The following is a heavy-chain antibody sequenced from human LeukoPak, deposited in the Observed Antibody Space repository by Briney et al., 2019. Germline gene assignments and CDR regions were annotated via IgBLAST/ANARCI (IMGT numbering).Heavy chain of an antibody. CDR1: GFTVSSNY. CDR2: IYSGGST. CDR3: ARGVVGALDAVDI. Sequence: GGSLRLSCAASGFTVSSNYMSWIRQAPGKGLEWFSVIYSGGSTYYADSVKGRFTISRDNSKNTLYLQMNSLRAEDTAVYYCARGVVGALDAVDIWVQGTMVTVSS. V-gene: IGHV3-66*01. J-gene: IGHJ3*02. D-gene: IGHD1-26*01.